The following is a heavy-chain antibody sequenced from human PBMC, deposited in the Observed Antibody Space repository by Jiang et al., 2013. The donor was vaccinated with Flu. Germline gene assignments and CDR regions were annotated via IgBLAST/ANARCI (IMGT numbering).Heavy chain of an antibody. CDR1: GASISSQY. CDR3: ASGNMVRGVVGYYFDY. CDR2: IYYDSGST. D-gene: IGHD3-10*01. Sequence: LLKPSETLSLTCTVSGASISSQYWSWIRQPPGKGLEWIGYIYYDSGSTNYKPSLKSRVTISVDASKNQFSLKLSSVTAADTAVYFCASGNMVRGVVGYYFDYWGQGTLVTVS. J-gene: IGHJ4*02. V-gene: IGHV4-59*11.